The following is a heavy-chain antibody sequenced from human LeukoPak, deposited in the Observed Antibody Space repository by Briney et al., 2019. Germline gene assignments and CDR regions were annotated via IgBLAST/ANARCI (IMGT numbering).Heavy chain of an antibody. CDR1: GGSISSYY. CDR3: ARVRGQLSILNYYYYYGMDV. J-gene: IGHJ6*02. CDR2: INHSGST. Sequence: SETLSLTCTVSGGSISSYYWGWIRQPPGKGLEWIGEINHSGSTNYNPSLKSRVTISVDTSKNQFSLKLSSVTAADTAVYYCARVRGQLSILNYYYYYGMDVWGQGTTVTVSS. D-gene: IGHD6-6*01. V-gene: IGHV4-34*01.